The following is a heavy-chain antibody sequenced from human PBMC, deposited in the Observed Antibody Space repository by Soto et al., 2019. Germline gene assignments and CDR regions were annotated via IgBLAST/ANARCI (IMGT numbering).Heavy chain of an antibody. V-gene: IGHV4-31*03. J-gene: IGHJ5*02. CDR1: GGSISSVGYY. CDR3: ARDFPYGSGKGDWFDP. D-gene: IGHD3-10*01. CDR2: IYYSGST. Sequence: QVQLQESGPGLVKPSQTLSLTCTVSGGSISSVGYYWSWIRQHPGKRLEWIGYIYYSGSTYYNPSLKSRVTISVDTSKNQFSLKLSSVTAADTAVYYCARDFPYGSGKGDWFDPWGQGTLVTVSS.